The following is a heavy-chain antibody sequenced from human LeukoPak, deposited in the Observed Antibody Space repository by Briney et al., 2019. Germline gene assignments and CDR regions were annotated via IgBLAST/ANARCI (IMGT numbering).Heavy chain of an antibody. D-gene: IGHD2-15*01. Sequence: GGSLRLSCAASGFTFSSYAMSWVRQAPGKGLEWVSAISGSGGTTYYADSVKGRFTISRDNSKNTLYLQMNSLRAEDTAVYYCAKFALRYCSGGSCHPFDYWGQGALVTVSS. J-gene: IGHJ4*02. CDR3: AKFALRYCSGGSCHPFDY. V-gene: IGHV3-23*01. CDR2: ISGSGGTT. CDR1: GFTFSSYA.